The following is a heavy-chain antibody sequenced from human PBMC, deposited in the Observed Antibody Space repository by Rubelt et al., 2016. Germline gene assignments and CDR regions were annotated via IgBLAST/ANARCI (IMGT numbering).Heavy chain of an antibody. Sequence: WVSSISGSGGSTYYADSVKGRFTISRDNAKNSLYLQMSSLRDEDTAVYYCARDFAWAFDYWGQGILVTVSS. V-gene: IGHV3-23*01. D-gene: IGHD3-9*01. CDR3: ARDFAWAFDY. J-gene: IGHJ4*02. CDR2: ISGSGGST.